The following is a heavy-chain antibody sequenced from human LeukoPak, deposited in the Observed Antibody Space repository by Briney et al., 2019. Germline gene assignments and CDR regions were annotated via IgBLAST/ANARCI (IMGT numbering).Heavy chain of an antibody. J-gene: IGHJ3*01. CDR3: ARLGASNDALDL. CDR2: ISPNSGDT. V-gene: IGHV1-2*02. D-gene: IGHD1-26*01. Sequence: GASVKVSCKASGYTFTGDYLHWVRQAPGQELEWMGWISPNSGDTHFAQKYQGRVTMTRDTSISTAYMELSRLRSDDTAVYYCARLGASNDALDLWGQGTMVTVSS. CDR1: GYTFTGDY.